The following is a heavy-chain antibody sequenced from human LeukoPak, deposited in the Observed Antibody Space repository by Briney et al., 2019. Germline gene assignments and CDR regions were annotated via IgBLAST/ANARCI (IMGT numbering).Heavy chain of an antibody. CDR1: GGSISSSNW. V-gene: IGHV4-4*02. D-gene: IGHD6-13*01. CDR3: ARHPRYSSSPYYMDV. J-gene: IGHJ6*03. Sequence: SETLSLTCAVSGGSISSSNWWSWIRQPPGKGLEWIGEINHSGSTNYNPSLKSRVTISVDTSKNQFSLKLSSVTAADTAVYYCARHPRYSSSPYYMDVWGKGTTVTISS. CDR2: INHSGST.